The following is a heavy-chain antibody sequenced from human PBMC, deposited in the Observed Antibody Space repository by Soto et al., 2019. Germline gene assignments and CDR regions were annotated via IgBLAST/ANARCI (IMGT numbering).Heavy chain of an antibody. CDR1: GFAVSSNY. V-gene: IGHV3-66*01. CDR2: IHSGGDT. J-gene: IGHJ6*02. Sequence: EVQLVESGGDLVQPGGSLRLSCAASGFAVSSNYMTWVRQAPGKGLEWVSVIHSGGDTHYADSVRGRFTISRDNSKNTLYLPMNSLRAEETAVYYGARSRPGTTYGVMDVWGQGTTVTVSS. CDR3: ARSRPGTTYGVMDV. D-gene: IGHD1-7*01.